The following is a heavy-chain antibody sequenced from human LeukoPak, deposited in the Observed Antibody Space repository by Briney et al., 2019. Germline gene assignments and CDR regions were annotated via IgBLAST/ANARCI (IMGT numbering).Heavy chain of an antibody. D-gene: IGHD2-2*02. J-gene: IGHJ4*02. Sequence: SETLSFTCAVSGGSISSSNWWSWVRQPPGKGLEWIGEIYHSGSTNYNPSLKSRVTISVDKSKNQFSLKLSSVTAADTAVYYCAKGDPLGSLVPAAIGFDYWGQGTLVTVSS. V-gene: IGHV4-4*02. CDR3: AKGDPLGSLVPAAIGFDY. CDR1: GGSISSSNW. CDR2: IYHSGST.